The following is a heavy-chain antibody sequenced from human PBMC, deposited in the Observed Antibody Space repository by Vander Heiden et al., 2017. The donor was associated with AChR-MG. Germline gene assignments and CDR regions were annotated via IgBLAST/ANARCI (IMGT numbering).Heavy chain of an antibody. D-gene: IGHD6-13*01. V-gene: IGHV1-18*01. Sequence: QVQLVQSVAEVKKPAPSVKASCKVSGYTFTRYCISWVRQAPGQGLEWMGWISAYNGNTNYAQKLQGRVTMTTGTSTSTACMELRSLGSDETAVYYCARDGEELVLGAFDIWGQGTMVTVSS. J-gene: IGHJ3*02. CDR2: ISAYNGNT. CDR3: ARDGEELVLGAFDI. CDR1: GYTFTRYC.